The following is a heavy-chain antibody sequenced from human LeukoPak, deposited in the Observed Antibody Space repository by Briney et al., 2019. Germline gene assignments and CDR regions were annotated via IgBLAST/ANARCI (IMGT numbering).Heavy chain of an antibody. D-gene: IGHD2-2*01. V-gene: IGHV4-39*01. CDR3: ARHLGYCSSTSCYADKVDY. Sequence: PSETLSLTCTVSGGSISSSSYYWGWIRQPPGKGLEWIGSIYYSGSTYYNPSLKSRVTISVDTSKNQFSLKLSSVTAADTAVYYCARHLGYCSSTSCYADKVDYWGQGTLVTVSS. CDR1: GGSISSSSYY. J-gene: IGHJ4*02. CDR2: IYYSGST.